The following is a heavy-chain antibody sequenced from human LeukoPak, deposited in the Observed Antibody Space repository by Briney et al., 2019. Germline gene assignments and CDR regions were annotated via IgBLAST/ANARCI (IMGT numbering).Heavy chain of an antibody. Sequence: ASVKVSCKASGYTFIDYFMHWVRQAPGQGLEWMGWINPNSGATKYAQKFQGRVTLTRDTSINTAYMELSSLNINDTAVYYCARLRDYSASWRGSASRYWGQGTLVTVSS. J-gene: IGHJ4*02. D-gene: IGHD4-11*01. CDR2: INPNSGAT. V-gene: IGHV1-2*02. CDR3: ARLRDYSASWRGSASRY. CDR1: GYTFIDYF.